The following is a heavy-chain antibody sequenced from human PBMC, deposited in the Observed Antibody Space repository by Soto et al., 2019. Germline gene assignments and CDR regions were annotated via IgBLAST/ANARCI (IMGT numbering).Heavy chain of an antibody. CDR3: ARVGGYCSSTSCFYYYYYMDV. Sequence: SETLSLTCAVYGGSFSGYYWSWIRQPPGKGLEWIGEINHSGSTNYNPSIKSRVTISVDTSKNQFSLKLSSVTAADTAVYYCARVGGYCSSTSCFYYYYYMDVWGKGTTVTVSS. J-gene: IGHJ6*03. D-gene: IGHD2-2*01. CDR1: GGSFSGYY. V-gene: IGHV4-34*01. CDR2: INHSGST.